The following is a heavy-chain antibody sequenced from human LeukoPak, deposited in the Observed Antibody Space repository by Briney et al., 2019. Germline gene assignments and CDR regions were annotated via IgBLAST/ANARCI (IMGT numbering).Heavy chain of an antibody. CDR3: ARDFRAVAGNFEY. CDR2: ISYDGSNE. CDR1: GFTFSSYA. V-gene: IGHV3-30-3*01. Sequence: GGSLRLSCAASGFTFSSYAMHWVRQAPGQGLEWVALISYDGSNEHYADSVKGRFTISRDNSKNTLYLQMNSLRADDTAMYYCARDFRAVAGNFEYWGQGTLVTLSS. D-gene: IGHD6-19*01. J-gene: IGHJ4*02.